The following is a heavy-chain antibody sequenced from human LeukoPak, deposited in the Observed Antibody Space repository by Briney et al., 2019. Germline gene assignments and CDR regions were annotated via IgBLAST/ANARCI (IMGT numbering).Heavy chain of an antibody. CDR1: GGTFSSYA. D-gene: IGHD5-24*01. CDR2: IIPIFGTA. CDR3: ATRDRWLQFPFDY. J-gene: IGHJ4*02. Sequence: RASVKVSCKASGGTFSSYAISWVRQAPGQGLEWMGGIIPIFGTANYAQKFRGRVTITTDESTSTAYMELSSLRSEDTAVYYCATRDRWLQFPFDYWGQGTLVTVSS. V-gene: IGHV1-69*05.